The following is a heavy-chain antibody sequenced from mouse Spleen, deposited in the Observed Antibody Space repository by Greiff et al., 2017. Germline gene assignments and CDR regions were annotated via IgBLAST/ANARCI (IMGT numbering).Heavy chain of an antibody. J-gene: IGHJ3*01. CDR1: GYTFTSYT. CDR3: ARSGYDGYYWFAY. CDR2: INPSSGYT. D-gene: IGHD2-3*01. V-gene: IGHV1-4*01. Sequence: QVHVKQSGAELARPGASVKMSCKASGYTFTSYTMHWVKQRPGQGLEWIGYINPSSGYTKYNQKFKDKATLTADKSSSTAYMQLSSLTSEDSAVYYCARSGYDGYYWFAYWGQGTLVTVSA.